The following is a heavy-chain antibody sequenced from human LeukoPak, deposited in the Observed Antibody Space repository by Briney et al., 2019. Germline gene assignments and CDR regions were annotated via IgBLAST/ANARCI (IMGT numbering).Heavy chain of an antibody. Sequence: ASVKVSCKASGYTFTGYYTHWVRQAPGQGLEWMGWINPNSGGTNYAQKFQGRVTMTRDTSISTAYMELSRLRSDDTAVYYCARVPDGIAVAGDFDYWGQGTLVTVSS. D-gene: IGHD6-19*01. J-gene: IGHJ4*02. CDR1: GYTFTGYY. CDR2: INPNSGGT. V-gene: IGHV1-2*02. CDR3: ARVPDGIAVAGDFDY.